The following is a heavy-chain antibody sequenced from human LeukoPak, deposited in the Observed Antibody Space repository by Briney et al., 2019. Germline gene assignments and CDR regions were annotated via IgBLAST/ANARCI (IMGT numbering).Heavy chain of an antibody. J-gene: IGHJ3*01. CDR3: AKPATLGAFDV. V-gene: IGHV3-30*18. D-gene: IGHD1-26*01. CDR1: GFTFSSYG. Sequence: GGSLRLSCAASGFTFSSYGMHWVRQAPGKGLEWVAVISYDGSNKYYADSVKGRFTISRDNSKNTLYLQMNSLRAEDTAVYYCAKPATLGAFDVWGQGTMVTVSS. CDR2: ISYDGSNK.